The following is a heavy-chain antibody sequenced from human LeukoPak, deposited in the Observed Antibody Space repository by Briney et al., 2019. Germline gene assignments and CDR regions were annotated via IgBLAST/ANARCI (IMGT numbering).Heavy chain of an antibody. CDR3: ARSHQLLGYGMDV. Sequence: GGSLRLSCAASGFTFSSYWMSWVRQAPGKGLEWVANIKQDGSEKYYVDSVKGRFTISRDNAKNSLYLQMDSLRAEDTAVYYCARSHQLLGYGMDVWGQGTTVTVSS. D-gene: IGHD2-2*01. J-gene: IGHJ6*02. CDR2: IKQDGSEK. V-gene: IGHV3-7*01. CDR1: GFTFSSYW.